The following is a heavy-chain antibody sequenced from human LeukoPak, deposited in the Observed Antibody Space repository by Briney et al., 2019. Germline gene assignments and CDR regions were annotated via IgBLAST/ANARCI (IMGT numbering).Heavy chain of an antibody. CDR2: IYSGGST. D-gene: IGHD4-17*01. J-gene: IGHJ4*02. CDR1: GFTFSTNY. Sequence: GGSLRLSCAASGFTFSTNYMSWVRQAPGKGLEWVSVIYSGGSTYYTDSVKGRVTISRHNSETTLYLQMNSLRAEDTAVYYCARGMTNPFDYWGQGTLVTVSS. CDR3: ARGMTNPFDY. V-gene: IGHV3-53*04.